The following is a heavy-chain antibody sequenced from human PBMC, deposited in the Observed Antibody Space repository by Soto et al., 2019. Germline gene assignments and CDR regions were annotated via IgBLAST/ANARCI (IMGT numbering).Heavy chain of an antibody. CDR2: ISYDGSNK. Sequence: QVQLVESGGGVVQPGRSLRLSCAASGFTFSSYGMHWVRQAPGKGLEWVAVISYDGSNKYYADSVKGRFTISRDNSKNTLYLQMNSLRAEDTAVYYCAKQMGYSSGYYHDPTEYFQHWGQGTLVNVSS. V-gene: IGHV3-30*18. D-gene: IGHD3-22*01. J-gene: IGHJ1*01. CDR1: GFTFSSYG. CDR3: AKQMGYSSGYYHDPTEYFQH.